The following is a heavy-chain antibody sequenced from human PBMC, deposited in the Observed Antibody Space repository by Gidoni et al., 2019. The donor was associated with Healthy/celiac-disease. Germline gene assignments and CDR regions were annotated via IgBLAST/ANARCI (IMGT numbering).Heavy chain of an antibody. CDR3: ARELEGYCSSTSCYALGY. V-gene: IGHV1-18*01. CDR2: SSAYNGNT. CDR1: GYTFTSYG. J-gene: IGHJ4*02. Sequence: QVQLVQSGAEVKKPGASVKVSCKASGYTFTSYGSSWVRQAPGQGLEWLGWSSAYNGNTNYAQKLQGRVTMTTDTATSTAYMELRSLRSDDTAVYYCARELEGYCSSTSCYALGYWGQGTLVTVSS. D-gene: IGHD2-2*01.